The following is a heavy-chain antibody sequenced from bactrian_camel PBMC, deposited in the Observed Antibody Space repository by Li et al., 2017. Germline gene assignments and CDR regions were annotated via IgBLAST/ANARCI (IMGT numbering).Heavy chain of an antibody. CDR1: GFTFTTNY. D-gene: IGHD2*01. CDR3: ATDPLHLHGLSSSENY. Sequence: QVQLVESGGGLVQPGRSLRLSCATSGFTFTTNYMNWVRQAPGKGLEWVSSIYTGGGSTYYSDSVKGRFTISRDNAKNTLYLQMDSLKSEDTALYYCATDPLHLHGLSSSENYWGQGTQVTVS. J-gene: IGHJ4*01. V-gene: IGHV3-2*01. CDR2: IYTGGGST.